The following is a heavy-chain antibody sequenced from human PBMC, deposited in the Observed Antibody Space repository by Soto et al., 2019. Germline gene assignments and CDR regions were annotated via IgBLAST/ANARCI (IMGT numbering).Heavy chain of an antibody. CDR3: AGVFNAKWELLGAFDY. J-gene: IGHJ4*02. D-gene: IGHD1-26*01. CDR1: GFTFSSYA. V-gene: IGHV3-30-3*01. Sequence: QVQLVESGGGVVQPGRSLRLSCAASGFTFSSYAMHWVRQAPGKGLEWVAVISYDGSNKYYADSVKGRFTISRDNSKNTQYLQMNSLIAEDTAVYDGAGVFNAKWELLGAFDYWGQGTLVTVSS. CDR2: ISYDGSNK.